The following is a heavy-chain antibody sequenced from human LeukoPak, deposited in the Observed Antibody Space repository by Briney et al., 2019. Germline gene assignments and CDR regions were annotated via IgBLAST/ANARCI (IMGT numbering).Heavy chain of an antibody. CDR2: MNPNSGNT. V-gene: IGHV1-8*01. D-gene: IGHD6-19*01. CDR1: GYTFTSYD. CDR3: ARGFRGWYQGRLEYWFDP. J-gene: IGHJ5*02. Sequence: ASVKVSCKASGYTFTSYDINWVRQVTGQGLEWMGWMNPNSGNTGYAQKFQGRVTMTKNTSISTAYMELSSLRSEDTAVYYCARGFRGWYQGRLEYWFDPWGQGTLVTASS.